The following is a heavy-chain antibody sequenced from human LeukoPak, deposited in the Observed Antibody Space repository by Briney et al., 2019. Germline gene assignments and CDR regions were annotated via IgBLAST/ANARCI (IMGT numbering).Heavy chain of an antibody. V-gene: IGHV4-34*01. CDR2: INHSGST. D-gene: IGHD5-24*01. J-gene: IGHJ4*02. CDR1: GGSFSGYY. CDR3: ARDRRWLPLRRMYSGIDY. Sequence: SETLSLTCAVYGGSFSGYYWSWIRQPPGKGLEWIGEINHSGSTNYNPSLKSRVTISVDTPKNQFSLKLSSVTAADTAVYYCARDRRWLPLRRMYSGIDYWGQGTLVTVSS.